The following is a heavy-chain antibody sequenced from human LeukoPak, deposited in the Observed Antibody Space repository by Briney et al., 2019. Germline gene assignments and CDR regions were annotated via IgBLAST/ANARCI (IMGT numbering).Heavy chain of an antibody. D-gene: IGHD3-10*02. J-gene: IGHJ4*02. Sequence: SETLSLTCTVSGYSISSGYYWGWIRQPPGKGLEWIGSIYHSGSTYYNPSLKSLVTISVDTSKNQFSLKLSSVTAADTAVYYCARARTVRGVINGYFDYWGQGTLVTVSS. CDR2: IYHSGST. CDR1: GYSISSGYY. V-gene: IGHV4-38-2*02. CDR3: ARARTVRGVINGYFDY.